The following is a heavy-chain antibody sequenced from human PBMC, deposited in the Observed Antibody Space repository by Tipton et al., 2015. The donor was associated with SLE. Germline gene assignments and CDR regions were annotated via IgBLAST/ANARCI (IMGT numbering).Heavy chain of an antibody. V-gene: IGHV4-34*01. CDR1: GGSFSGYY. Sequence: TLSLTCAVYGGSFSGYYWSWIRQPPGKGLEWIGEINHSGSTNYNPSLKSRVTISVDTSKNQFSLKLSSVTAADTAVYYCARRSSSWSRSWFDPWGQRTLVTVSS. CDR3: ARRSSSWSRSWFDP. J-gene: IGHJ5*02. CDR2: INHSGST. D-gene: IGHD6-13*01.